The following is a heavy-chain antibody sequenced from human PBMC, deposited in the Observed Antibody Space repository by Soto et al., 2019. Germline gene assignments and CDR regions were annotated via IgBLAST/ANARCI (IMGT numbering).Heavy chain of an antibody. V-gene: IGHV1-69*01. CDR2: ISPIFGTA. D-gene: IGHD2-15*01. Sequence: VQLVQSGAEVKRPGSSVNVSCKASGGTLNSYAITWVRQAPGQGLEWMGGISPIFGTADYAQRFQGRVTITADESTNTVYMSLSSLTSEDTAVYYCAKSLYCSDGSCYLIPDSWGQGSTVSVSS. J-gene: IGHJ4*02. CDR1: GGTLNSYA. CDR3: AKSLYCSDGSCYLIPDS.